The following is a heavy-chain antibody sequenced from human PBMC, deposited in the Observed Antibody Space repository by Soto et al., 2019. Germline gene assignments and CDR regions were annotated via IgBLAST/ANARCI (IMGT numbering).Heavy chain of an antibody. Sequence: QVQLQQWGAGLLKPSETLSLTCAVYGGSFSGYYWTWIRQPPGTGLEWIGEINHSGSTNYNPSLKSRVTISVDTSKNQFSLKLPSVTADTAVYYCARDQITGLFDYWGQGTLVTVSS. V-gene: IGHV4-34*01. CDR3: ARDQITGLFDY. CDR1: GGSFSGYY. CDR2: INHSGST. D-gene: IGHD2-8*02. J-gene: IGHJ4*02.